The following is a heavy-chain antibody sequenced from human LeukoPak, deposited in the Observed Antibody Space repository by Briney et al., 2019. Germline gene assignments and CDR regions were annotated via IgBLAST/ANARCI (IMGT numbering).Heavy chain of an antibody. V-gene: IGHV5-51*01. J-gene: IGHJ4*02. CDR2: IYPGAASDT. D-gene: IGHD5-12*01. Sequence: GESLKISCKGSGYSFTSYWIGWVRQMPGKGLEWMGIIYPGAASDTRYSPSFQGQVTFSADKSISTAYLQWSSLKASDTAMYYCARERGGSGYDSGLDFDYWGQGTLVTASS. CDR1: GYSFTSYW. CDR3: ARERGGSGYDSGLDFDY.